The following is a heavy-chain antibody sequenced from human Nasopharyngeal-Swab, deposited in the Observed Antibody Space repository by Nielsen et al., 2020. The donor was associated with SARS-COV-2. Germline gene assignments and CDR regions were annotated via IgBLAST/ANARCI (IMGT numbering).Heavy chain of an antibody. J-gene: IGHJ4*02. Sequence: ASVKVSCKASGYTFNNYSMHWVRQAPGQRLEWMGWIIAGTGNTKYSQKFQGRVTIPRDTSASTAYMDLSSLRSEDTAVYYCASGRVVPAAMPNYWGQGTLVTVSS. CDR2: IIAGTGNT. CDR3: ASGRVVPAAMPNY. CDR1: GYTFNNYS. D-gene: IGHD2-2*01. V-gene: IGHV1-3*01.